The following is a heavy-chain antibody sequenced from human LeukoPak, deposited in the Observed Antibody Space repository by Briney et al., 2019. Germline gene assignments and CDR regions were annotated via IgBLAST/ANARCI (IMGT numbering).Heavy chain of an antibody. CDR1: GFTFSTYG. D-gene: IGHD2-2*01. V-gene: IGHV3-30*18. CDR3: AKSGYQLLAGNWFDP. Sequence: PGKSLRLSCAASGFTFSTYGMHWVRQAPGKGLEWVAVISYDGSNKNYADSVKGRFTISRDNSRNTLDLQMSSLRPEDTAVYYCAKSGYQLLAGNWFDPWGQGTLVTVSS. CDR2: ISYDGSNK. J-gene: IGHJ5*02.